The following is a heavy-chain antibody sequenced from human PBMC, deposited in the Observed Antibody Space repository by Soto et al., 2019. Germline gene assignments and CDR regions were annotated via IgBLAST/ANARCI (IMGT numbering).Heavy chain of an antibody. V-gene: IGHV4-59*05. CDR2: IYYSGST. D-gene: IGHD3-3*01. CDR3: ARLGYYDFWSGRDNWFDP. CDR1: GGSISSYY. J-gene: IGHJ5*02. Sequence: SETLSLTCTVSGGSISSYYWSWIRQPPGKGLEWIGSIYYSGSTYYNPSLKSRVTISVDTSKNQFSLKLSSVTAADTAVYYCARLGYYDFWSGRDNWFDPWGQGTLVTVSS.